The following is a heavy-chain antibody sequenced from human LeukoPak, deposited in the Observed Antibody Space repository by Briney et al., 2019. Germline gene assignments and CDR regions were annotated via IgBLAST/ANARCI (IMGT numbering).Heavy chain of an antibody. V-gene: IGHV4-34*01. CDR2: INRRGST. CDR3: ARGDLNWGLDY. D-gene: IGHD7-27*01. Sequence: PSETLSLTCAVYGGSFSGYYWSWIRQPPGKGLEWIGEINRRGSTNYNPSPKSRVTISVDTSKNQFSLKLNSVTAADTAVYYCARGDLNWGLDYWGQGTLVTVSS. J-gene: IGHJ4*02. CDR1: GGSFSGYY.